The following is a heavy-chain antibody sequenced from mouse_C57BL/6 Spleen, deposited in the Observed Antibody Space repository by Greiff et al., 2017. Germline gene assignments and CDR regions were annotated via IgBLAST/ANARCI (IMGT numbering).Heavy chain of an antibody. CDR3: ANWGHYYCDY. D-gene: IGHD4-1*01. CDR1: GYTFTDYY. Sequence: VQLQQSGPELVKPGASVKISCKASGYTFTDYYMNWVKQSHGKSLEWIGDINPNNGGTSYNQKFKGKATLTVDKSSSTAYMELRSLTSEDSAVYYCANWGHYYCDYWGQGTTLTVSS. V-gene: IGHV1-26*01. CDR2: INPNNGGT. J-gene: IGHJ2*01.